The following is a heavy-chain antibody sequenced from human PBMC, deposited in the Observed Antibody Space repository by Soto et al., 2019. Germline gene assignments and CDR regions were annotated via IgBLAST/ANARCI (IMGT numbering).Heavy chain of an antibody. D-gene: IGHD2-2*01. Sequence: LLMRSLNRGVCGESLSGYYWSWFRKHPGKGLEWIGEINHSGSTNYNPSLKSRVTISVDTSKNQFSLKLSSVTAADTAVYYCARSREIVVVPAAFVSSEKKNFDYWGQGTLVTVTS. CDR3: ARSREIVVVPAAFVSSEKKNFDY. CDR2: INHSGST. V-gene: IGHV4-34*01. J-gene: IGHJ4*02. CDR1: GESLSGYY.